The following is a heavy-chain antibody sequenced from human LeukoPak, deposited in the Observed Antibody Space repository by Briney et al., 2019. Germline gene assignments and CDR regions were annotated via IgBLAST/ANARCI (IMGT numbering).Heavy chain of an antibody. V-gene: IGHV4-39*01. J-gene: IGHJ4*02. CDR2: IYYSGST. Sequence: SETLSLTCSVSGGSFSSTSYYWGWVRQPPGKGLEWIGSIYYSGSTYYNPSLKSRVTISVDTSKNQFSLKLSSVTASDMAVYFCTRLHCGSGGSGSLDYWGQGTLVTVSS. CDR3: TRLHCGSGGSGSLDY. D-gene: IGHD6-25*01. CDR1: GGSFSSTSYY.